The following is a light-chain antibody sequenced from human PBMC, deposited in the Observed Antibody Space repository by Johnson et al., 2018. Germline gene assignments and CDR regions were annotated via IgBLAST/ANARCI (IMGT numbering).Light chain of an antibody. Sequence: QSVLTQPPSVSAAPGQKVTISCSGSSSNIGNNYVSWYQQLPATAPKLLIYENNKRPSGIPDRFSGSKSGTSATLAITGLQTGDEADYYCGTWDSSLSAGKVFGTGTKVTVL. J-gene: IGLJ1*01. V-gene: IGLV1-51*02. CDR1: SSNIGNNY. CDR3: GTWDSSLSAGKV. CDR2: ENN.